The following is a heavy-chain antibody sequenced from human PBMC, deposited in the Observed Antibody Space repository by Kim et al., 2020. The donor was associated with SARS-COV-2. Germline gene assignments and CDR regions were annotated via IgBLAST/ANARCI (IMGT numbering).Heavy chain of an antibody. CDR2: ISGSGGST. CDR3: AKDRYYDFWSAQNWFDP. D-gene: IGHD3-3*01. Sequence: GGSLRLSCAASGFTFSSYAMSWVRQAPGKGLEWVSAISGSGGSTYYADSVKGRFTISRDNSKNTLYLQMNSLRAEDTAVYYCAKDRYYDFWSAQNWFDPWGQGTLVTVSS. CDR1: GFTFSSYA. J-gene: IGHJ5*02. V-gene: IGHV3-23*01.